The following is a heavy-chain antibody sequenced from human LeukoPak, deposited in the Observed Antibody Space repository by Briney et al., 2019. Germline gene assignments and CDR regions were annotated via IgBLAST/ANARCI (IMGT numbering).Heavy chain of an antibody. CDR3: ARAYSSSWYFNWFDP. CDR1: GDSISTSNSY. Sequence: SETLSPTCIVSGDSISTSNSYWGWIRQPPGKGLEWIGNIYPSGTTYYNPSLKTRVTISVDTSKNQFSLKLSSVTAADTAVYFCARAYSSSWYFNWFDPWGQGTLVTVSS. J-gene: IGHJ5*02. V-gene: IGHV4-39*07. D-gene: IGHD6-13*01. CDR2: IYPSGTT.